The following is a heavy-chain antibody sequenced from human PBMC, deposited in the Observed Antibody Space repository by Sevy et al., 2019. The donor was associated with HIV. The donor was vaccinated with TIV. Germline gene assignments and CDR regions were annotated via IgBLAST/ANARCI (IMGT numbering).Heavy chain of an antibody. CDR2: IWSDGAYQ. V-gene: IGHV3-33*01. CDR3: ARGGYYYDNAAYYALDS. J-gene: IGHJ4*02. D-gene: IGHD3-22*01. CDR1: GFSFSNYA. Sequence: GGSLRLSCAATGFSFSNYAMHWVCQAPGKGMEWVAIIWSDGAYQYHGDSVKGRFTISRDNSKNTLYLQMNNVRVEDTAEYYCARGGYYYDNAAYYALDSWGQGTLVTVSS.